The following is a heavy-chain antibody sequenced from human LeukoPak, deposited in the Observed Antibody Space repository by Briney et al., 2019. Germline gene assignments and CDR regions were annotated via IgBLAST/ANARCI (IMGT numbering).Heavy chain of an antibody. Sequence: SVKVSCKPSGGTFSSYAISWVRQAPGQGLKWMGGIIPIFGTANYAQKFQGRVTITTDESTSTAYMELSSLRSEDTAVYYCARDVGDGYNNWFDPWGQGTLVTVSS. V-gene: IGHV1-69*05. J-gene: IGHJ5*02. CDR1: GGTFSSYA. CDR2: IIPIFGTA. D-gene: IGHD5-24*01. CDR3: ARDVGDGYNNWFDP.